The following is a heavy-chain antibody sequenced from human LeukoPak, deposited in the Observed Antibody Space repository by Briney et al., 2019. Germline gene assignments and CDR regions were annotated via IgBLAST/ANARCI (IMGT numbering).Heavy chain of an antibody. J-gene: IGHJ4*02. V-gene: IGHV3-30*02. Sequence: GGSLRLSCAASGFTFSSYGMHWVRQAPGKGLEWVAFIRYDGSNKYYADSVKGRFTISRDNSKNTPYLQMNSLRAEDTAVYYCAKGHAVTTDYWGQGTLVTVSS. CDR1: GFTFSSYG. CDR3: AKGHAVTTDY. CDR2: IRYDGSNK. D-gene: IGHD4-17*01.